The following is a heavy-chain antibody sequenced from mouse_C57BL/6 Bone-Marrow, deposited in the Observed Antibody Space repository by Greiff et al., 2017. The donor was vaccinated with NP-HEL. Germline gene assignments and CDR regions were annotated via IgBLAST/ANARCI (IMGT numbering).Heavy chain of an antibody. CDR3: TTATVGGY. V-gene: IGHV14-4*01. Sequence: VHVKQSGAELVRPGASVKLSCTASGFNIKDDYMHWVKQRPEQGLEWIGWIDPENGDTEYASKFQGKATITADTSSNTAYLQLSSLTSEDTAVYYCTTATVGGYWGQGTTLTVSS. J-gene: IGHJ2*01. CDR2: IDPENGDT. CDR1: GFNIKDDY. D-gene: IGHD1-1*01.